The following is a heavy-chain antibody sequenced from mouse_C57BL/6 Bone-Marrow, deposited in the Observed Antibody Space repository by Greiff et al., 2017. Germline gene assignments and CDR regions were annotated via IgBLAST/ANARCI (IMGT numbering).Heavy chain of an antibody. D-gene: IGHD1-1*01. J-gene: IGHJ2*01. CDR2: INHDGSST. V-gene: IGHV5-16*01. CDR1: GFTFSDYY. Sequence: EVQLVESEGGLVQPGSSMKLSCTASGFTFSDYYMAWVRQVPEKGLEWVANINHDGSSTYYLDPLKSRFIISKDNAKNILYLQMRSLKSEDTATYYGARGDYYGRVFDYWGQGTTLTVSS. CDR3: ARGDYYGRVFDY.